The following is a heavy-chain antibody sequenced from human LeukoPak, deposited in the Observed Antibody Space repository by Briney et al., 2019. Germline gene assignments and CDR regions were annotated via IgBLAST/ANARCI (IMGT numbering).Heavy chain of an antibody. J-gene: IGHJ4*02. Sequence: GGSLRLSCSASGFTFSSYWMHWVRQAPGKGLAWVSRINSDGSSTSYADSVKGRFTISRDNAKNTLYLQMNSLRAEDTAVYYCARGRGVGATTFDYWGQGTLVTVSS. CDR3: ARGRGVGATTFDY. CDR2: INSDGSST. CDR1: GFTFSSYW. V-gene: IGHV3-74*01. D-gene: IGHD1-26*01.